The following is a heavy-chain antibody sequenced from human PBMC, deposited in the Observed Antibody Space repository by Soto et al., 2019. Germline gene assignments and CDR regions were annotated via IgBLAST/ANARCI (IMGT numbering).Heavy chain of an antibody. J-gene: IGHJ5*02. CDR3: ARGVATIGP. CDR2: IYYSGST. Sequence: SSETLCLTCSVSGDSISSYYWSWIRQPPGKGLEWIGYIYYSGSTNYNPSFKSRVTISVDTPKNQFSLKLTSVTAADTAVYYCARGVATIGPWGQGTLVTVSS. D-gene: IGHD5-12*01. V-gene: IGHV4-59*01. CDR1: GDSISSYY.